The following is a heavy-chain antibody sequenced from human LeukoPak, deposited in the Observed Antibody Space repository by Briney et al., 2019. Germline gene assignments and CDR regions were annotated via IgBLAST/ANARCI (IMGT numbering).Heavy chain of an antibody. Sequence: GYTFXGYYXXXVXQXXXXXLXXMGXXNPNRGGTNYAQKFQGRVTMTRDTSISTAYMELSRLRSDDTAVYYCARTNIDYYDSSGPLDYWGQGTLVTVSS. CDR3: ARTNIDYYDSSGPLDY. J-gene: IGHJ4*02. CDR1: GYTFXGYY. D-gene: IGHD3-22*01. CDR2: XNPNRGGT. V-gene: IGHV1-2*02.